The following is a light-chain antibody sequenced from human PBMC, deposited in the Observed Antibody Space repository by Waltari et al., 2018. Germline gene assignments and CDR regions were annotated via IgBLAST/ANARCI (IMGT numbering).Light chain of an antibody. J-gene: IGKJ2*01. Sequence: VMTQSPVSLSVTLGQAASISCKSSQSLVPVDGNTYLNWFHQRPGHSPSRLIDWVFNLDSGVPDRFSGSGSGTDFTLRISRVEAEDFGVYYCMQGTRWPYTFGQGTQLDIK. CDR1: QSLVPVDGNTY. CDR2: WVF. CDR3: MQGTRWPYT. V-gene: IGKV2-30*02.